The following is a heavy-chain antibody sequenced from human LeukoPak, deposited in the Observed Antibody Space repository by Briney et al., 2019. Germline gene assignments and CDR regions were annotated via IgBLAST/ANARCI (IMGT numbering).Heavy chain of an antibody. J-gene: IGHJ4*02. D-gene: IGHD5-18*01. Sequence: PGGSLRLSCAASRLTFSSYAMSWVRQAPGRGLEWVSAISESGTGTYYAEAVKGRFTISRDNSKNTLSLQMNSLRAEDTAIHYCAKDIAQGYTYGSIEQDYWGQGTLVTVSS. CDR3: AKDIAQGYTYGSIEQDY. CDR1: RLTFSSYA. V-gene: IGHV3-23*01. CDR2: ISESGTGT.